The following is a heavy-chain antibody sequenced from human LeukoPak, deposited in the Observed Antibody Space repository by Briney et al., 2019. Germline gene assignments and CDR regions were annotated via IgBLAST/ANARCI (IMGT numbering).Heavy chain of an antibody. CDR3: ARDRYYDILTGYPDYYYYGMDV. CDR1: GGSISSGGYY. D-gene: IGHD3-9*01. CDR2: IYYSGST. V-gene: IGHV4-31*03. Sequence: SSQTLSLTCTVPGGSISSGGYYWSWIRQHPGKGLEWIGYIYYSGSTYYNPSLKSRVTISVDTSKNQFSLKLSSVTAADTAVYYCARDRYYDILTGYPDYYYYGMDVWGQGTTVTVSS. J-gene: IGHJ6*02.